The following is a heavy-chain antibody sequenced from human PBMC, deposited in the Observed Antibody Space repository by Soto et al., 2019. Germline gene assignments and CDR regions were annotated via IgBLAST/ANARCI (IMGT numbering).Heavy chain of an antibody. CDR2: ISYDGSNK. D-gene: IGHD6-13*01. V-gene: IGHV3-30-3*01. J-gene: IGHJ6*02. CDR3: ARGSRSSSSWPPYYYYGMDV. CDR1: GFTFSSYA. Sequence: GSLRLSCAASGFTFSSYAMHWVRQAPGKGLEWVAVISYDGSNKYYADSVKGRFTISRDNSKNTLYLQMNSLRAEDTAVYYCARGSRSSSSWPPYYYYGMDVWGQGTTVTVSS.